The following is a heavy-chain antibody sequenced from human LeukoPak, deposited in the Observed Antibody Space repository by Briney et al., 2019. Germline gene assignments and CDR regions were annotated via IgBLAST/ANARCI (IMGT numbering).Heavy chain of an antibody. D-gene: IGHD2-2*01. CDR3: ARDCDSTTCYDY. CDR2: IKEDGSEK. V-gene: IGHV3-7*01. CDR1: GFTFSSYW. Sequence: GGSLRLSCAASGFTFSSYWMSWVRQAPGKGLEWVANIKEDGSEKYYVESVRGRFTISRDNAKNPLYLQMNSLRAQDTAVYYCARDCDSTTCYDYWGQGTLVTVSS. J-gene: IGHJ4*02.